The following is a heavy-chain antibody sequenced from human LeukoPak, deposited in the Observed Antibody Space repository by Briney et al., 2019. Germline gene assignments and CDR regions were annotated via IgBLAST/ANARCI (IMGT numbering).Heavy chain of an antibody. J-gene: IGHJ4*02. D-gene: IGHD2-21*01. CDR1: GGTFSSYA. CDR3: ARDRCAGWWCPRQFDY. V-gene: IGHV1-69*13. Sequence: SVKVSCKASGGTFSSYAISWVRQAPAQGLEWMGGIIPIFGTANYAQKFQGRVTITADESTSTAYMELSSLRSEDTAVYYCARDRCAGWWCPRQFDYWGQGTLVTVSS. CDR2: IIPIFGTA.